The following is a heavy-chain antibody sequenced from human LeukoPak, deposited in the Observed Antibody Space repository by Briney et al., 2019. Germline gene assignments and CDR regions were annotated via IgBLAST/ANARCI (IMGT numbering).Heavy chain of an antibody. CDR2: IRGSGGST. CDR3: ARTRGWDSSGWPIDF. J-gene: IGHJ4*02. Sequence: GGSLRLSCAASGFTFSSHGMSWVRQAPGKGLEWLAIIRGSGGSTHDADSVKGRFIISRDNSKNTLYLQMNSLRAEDTATYYCARTRGWDSSGWPIDFWGQGSLVTVSS. D-gene: IGHD6-19*01. CDR1: GFTFSSHG. V-gene: IGHV3-23*01.